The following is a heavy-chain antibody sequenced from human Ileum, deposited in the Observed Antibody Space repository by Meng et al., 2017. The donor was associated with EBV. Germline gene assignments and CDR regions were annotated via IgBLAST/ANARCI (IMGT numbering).Heavy chain of an antibody. V-gene: IGHV4-59*08. D-gene: IGHD2-15*01. CDR2: IYYSGST. CDR3: ARGGWSLDY. CDR1: GVSISSYY. J-gene: IGHJ4*02. Sequence: QVQLQEAGPGLVKPSETLSLTCTVSGVSISSYYWSWIRQPPGKGLEWIGYIYYSGSTNYNPSLKSRVTISVDTSKNQFSLNLSSVTAADTAVYYCARGGWSLDYWGQGTLVTVSS.